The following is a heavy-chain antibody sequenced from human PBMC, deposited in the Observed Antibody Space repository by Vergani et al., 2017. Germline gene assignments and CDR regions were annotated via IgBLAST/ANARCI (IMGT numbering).Heavy chain of an antibody. CDR2: ISYDGSNK. J-gene: IGHJ4*02. V-gene: IGHV3-30-3*01. D-gene: IGHD3-22*01. CDR1: GFTFSSYA. CDR3: AKDGWDYYDSSGYYYFDY. Sequence: QVQLVESGGGVVQPGRSLRLSCAASGFTFSSYAMHWVRQAPGKGLEWVAVISYDGSNKYYADSVKGRFTISRDNSKNTLYLQMNSLRAEDTAVYYCAKDGWDYYDSSGYYYFDYWGQGTLVTVSS.